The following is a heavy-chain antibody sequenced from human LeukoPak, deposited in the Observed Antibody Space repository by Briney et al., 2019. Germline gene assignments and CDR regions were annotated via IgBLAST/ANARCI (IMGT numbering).Heavy chain of an antibody. J-gene: IGHJ4*02. CDR2: INPNSGGT. CDR1: GYTFTGYY. D-gene: IGHD2-15*01. V-gene: IGHV1-2*02. Sequence: ASVKVSCKASGYTFTGYYMNWVRQAPGQGLEWMGWINPNSGGTNYAQKFQGRVTMTRDTSITTAYMELSRLRSDDTAVYYCARDRCSGGTCYGYWGQGTLVTVSS. CDR3: ARDRCSGGTCYGY.